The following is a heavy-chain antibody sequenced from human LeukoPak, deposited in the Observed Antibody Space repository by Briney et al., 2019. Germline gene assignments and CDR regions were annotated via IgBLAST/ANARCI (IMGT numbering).Heavy chain of an antibody. J-gene: IGHJ4*02. Sequence: GASVKVSCKASGGTFSSYAISWVRQAPGQGLEWMGGIIPIFGTANYAQKFQGRVTITADESTSIAYMELSSLRSEDTAVYYCARKVQYYDFWSGYGSVGYFDYWGQGTLVTVSS. V-gene: IGHV1-69*13. CDR2: IIPIFGTA. CDR1: GGTFSSYA. D-gene: IGHD3-3*01. CDR3: ARKVQYYDFWSGYGSVGYFDY.